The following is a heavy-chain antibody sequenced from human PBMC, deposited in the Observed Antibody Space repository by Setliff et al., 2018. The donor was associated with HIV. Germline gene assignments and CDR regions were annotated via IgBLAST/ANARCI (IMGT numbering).Heavy chain of an antibody. Sequence: SETLSLTCAVSGYSIRSGYYWGWIRQSPGKGLEWIGTMFRTGTSYYNPSLTSRVTISQDTSKNHFSLELTSVTAADTAVYYCARRPLEPPLYFFDYWGQGTLVTVSS. D-gene: IGHD1-1*01. CDR2: MFRTGTS. CDR1: GYSIRSGYY. V-gene: IGHV4-38-2*01. CDR3: ARRPLEPPLYFFDY. J-gene: IGHJ4*02.